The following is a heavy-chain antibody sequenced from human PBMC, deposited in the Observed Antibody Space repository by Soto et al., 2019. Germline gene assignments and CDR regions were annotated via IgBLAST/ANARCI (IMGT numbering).Heavy chain of an antibody. V-gene: IGHV4-34*01. J-gene: IGHJ6*02. CDR3: ARGHQLPYYYYYGMDV. D-gene: IGHD2-2*01. CDR1: GGSFSGYY. Sequence: PSETLSLTCAVYGGSFSGYYWSWIRQPPGKGLEWIGEINHSGSTNYNPSLKSRVTISVDTSKNQFSLKLSSVTAADTAVYYCARGHQLPYYYYYGMDVWGHGTTVTVSS. CDR2: INHSGST.